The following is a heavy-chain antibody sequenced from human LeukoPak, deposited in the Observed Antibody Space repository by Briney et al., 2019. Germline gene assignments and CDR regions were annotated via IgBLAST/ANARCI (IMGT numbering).Heavy chain of an antibody. V-gene: IGHV3-7*01. CDR2: IKQDGSEK. CDR1: GFTFRNYS. CDR3: ARDDRYSYGYNDY. J-gene: IGHJ4*02. D-gene: IGHD5-18*01. Sequence: PGGSLRLSCAASGFTFRNYSVNWVRQAPGKGPEWVANIKQDGSEKYYVDSVKGRFTISRDNAETSLHLQMNSLRAEDTAVYYCARDDRYSYGYNDYWGQGTLVTVSS.